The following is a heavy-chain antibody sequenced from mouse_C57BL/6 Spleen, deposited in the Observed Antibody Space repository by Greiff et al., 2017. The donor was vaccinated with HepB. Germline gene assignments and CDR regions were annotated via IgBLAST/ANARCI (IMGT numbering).Heavy chain of an antibody. CDR1: GFTFSSYG. Sequence: EVQRVESGGDLVKPGGSLKLSCAASGFTFSSYGMSWVRQTPDKRLEWVATISSGGSYTYYPDSVKGRFTISRDNAKNTLYLQMSSLKSEDTAMYYCARVYDYDRVFDYWGQGTTLTVSS. V-gene: IGHV5-6*01. CDR2: ISSGGSYT. J-gene: IGHJ2*01. D-gene: IGHD2-4*01. CDR3: ARVYDYDRVFDY.